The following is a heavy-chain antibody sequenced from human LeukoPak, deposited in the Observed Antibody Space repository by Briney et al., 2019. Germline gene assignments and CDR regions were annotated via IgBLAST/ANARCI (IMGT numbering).Heavy chain of an antibody. D-gene: IGHD4/OR15-4a*01. V-gene: IGHV1-18*01. Sequence: GASVKVSCKVSGYTFTKLAIHWVRQAPGQGLEWMGWINPYNGNTNYAQKFQGRVTMTTDTSTNTAYMELRSLRSDDTAVYYCATGSYVNMVPYYDYGTDGCSQASTVTVSS. CDR1: GYTFTKLA. J-gene: IGHJ6*02. CDR2: INPYNGNT. CDR3: ATGSYVNMVPYYDYGTDG.